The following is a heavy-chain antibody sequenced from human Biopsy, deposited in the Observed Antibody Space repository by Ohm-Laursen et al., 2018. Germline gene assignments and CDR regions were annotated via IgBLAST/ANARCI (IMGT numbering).Heavy chain of an antibody. D-gene: IGHD1-1*01. V-gene: IGHV1-24*01. Sequence: SVKVSCKVSGYSLTELSMDWVRQAPGQGLEWMGGFAPENGRIVYSQKFQGRVTMTEDTSTSTAYMEVWRLRSDDTAVYYCAADINVWNVNYWGQGTQVIVSS. CDR2: FAPENGRI. CDR1: GYSLTELS. CDR3: AADINVWNVNY. J-gene: IGHJ4*02.